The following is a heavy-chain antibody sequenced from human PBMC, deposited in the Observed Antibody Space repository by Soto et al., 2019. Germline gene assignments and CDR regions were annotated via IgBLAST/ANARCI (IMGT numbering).Heavy chain of an antibody. CDR1: GYTFTSYG. J-gene: IGHJ6*02. CDR3: ARGGGLELYFYYGTDV. Sequence: ASVKVSCKASGYTFTSYGISWVRQAPGEGLEWMGWISAYNGNTNYALKLQGRVTMTTDTSTSTAYMELRRLRSDDTAVYYCARGGGLELYFYYGTDVWGQGTTVTVSS. CDR2: ISAYNGNT. V-gene: IGHV1-18*04. D-gene: IGHD1-7*01.